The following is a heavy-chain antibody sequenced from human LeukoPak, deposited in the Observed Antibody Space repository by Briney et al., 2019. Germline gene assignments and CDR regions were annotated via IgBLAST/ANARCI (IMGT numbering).Heavy chain of an antibody. CDR1: GDSLSSNSAA. D-gene: IGHD6-19*01. Sequence: SQTLSLTCALSGDSLSSNSAAWNRVRQSPSRGLEWLGRTYYRSKWYNDYGVSVKSRITINPDTSKNQFSLQLNSVSPEDAAVYYCARARDSGGWYFDYWGQGTLVTVSS. CDR3: ARARDSGGWYFDY. V-gene: IGHV6-1*01. J-gene: IGHJ4*02. CDR2: TYYRSKWYN.